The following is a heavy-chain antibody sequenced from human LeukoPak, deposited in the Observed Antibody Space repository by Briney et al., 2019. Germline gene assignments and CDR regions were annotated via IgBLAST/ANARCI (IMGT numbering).Heavy chain of an antibody. V-gene: IGHV3-11*04. Sequence: PVGSLRLSCAASGFTFSDYYMSWIPRAAGKGLECGSYLRSSGSNIYYAGFVKGRFTISSDNAKISLYLQMNSLRAEDTAVYYCARTSRDGYNYVWMFDYWGQGTLVTVSS. CDR3: ARTSRDGYNYVWMFDY. CDR2: LRSSGSNI. CDR1: GFTFSDYY. D-gene: IGHD5-24*01. J-gene: IGHJ4*02.